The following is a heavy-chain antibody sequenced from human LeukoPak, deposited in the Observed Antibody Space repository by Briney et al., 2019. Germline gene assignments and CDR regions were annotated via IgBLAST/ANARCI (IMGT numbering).Heavy chain of an antibody. CDR3: VRGLISAAGTFDY. J-gene: IGHJ4*02. CDR2: VSGSGANT. CDR1: GFTFSNYG. D-gene: IGHD6-13*01. V-gene: IGHV3-23*01. Sequence: GGTLRLSCAASGFTFSNYGMGWVRQTPGKGLEWLSSVSGSGANTYYADSVKGRFTISRDNSKNTLYLQMNSLREEDTAVYYCVRGLISAAGTFDYWGQGTLVTVSS.